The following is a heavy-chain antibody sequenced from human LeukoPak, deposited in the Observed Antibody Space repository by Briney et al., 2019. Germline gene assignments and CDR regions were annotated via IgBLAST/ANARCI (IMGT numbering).Heavy chain of an antibody. V-gene: IGHV1-46*01. CDR3: AREEPNYDILTGYYLNWFDP. D-gene: IGHD3-9*01. J-gene: IGHJ5*02. CDR1: GYTFTSYY. Sequence: ASVKVSCKASGYTFTSYYMHWVRQAPGQGLEWMGMINPSGGGTNYAQKFQGRVTMTKDTSTSTIYMELSSLRSEDTAVYYCAREEPNYDILTGYYLNWFDPWGQGTLVTVSS. CDR2: INPSGGGT.